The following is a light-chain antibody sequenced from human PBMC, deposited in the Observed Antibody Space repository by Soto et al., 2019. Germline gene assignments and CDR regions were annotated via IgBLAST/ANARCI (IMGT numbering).Light chain of an antibody. CDR1: QSVSSGY. J-gene: IGKJ2*01. Sequence: EIVLTQSPGTLSLSPGERATLSCRASQSVSSGYLAWYQQKPGQAPRLLIYGASSRATGIPDRFSGSGSGTDFTLTIRRLESEDVAVYYCQQYGSSSGTFGQGTKLEI. CDR2: GAS. CDR3: QQYGSSSGT. V-gene: IGKV3-20*01.